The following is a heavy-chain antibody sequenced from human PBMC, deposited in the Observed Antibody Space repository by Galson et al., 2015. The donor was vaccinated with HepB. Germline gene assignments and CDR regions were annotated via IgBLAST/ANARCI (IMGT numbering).Heavy chain of an antibody. CDR3: AKERLEMRYYYYGMDV. CDR1: GFTFGNYG. V-gene: IGHV3-30*18. Sequence: SLRLSCAASGFTFGNYGMHWVRQAPGTGLECVAVISYDGSNKYYGESVKGRFTIARDNSKNTLYLQMNSLTGEDTAIYYCAKERLEMRYYYYGMDVWGQGTTVTVSS. CDR2: ISYDGSNK. J-gene: IGHJ6*02. D-gene: IGHD1-1*01.